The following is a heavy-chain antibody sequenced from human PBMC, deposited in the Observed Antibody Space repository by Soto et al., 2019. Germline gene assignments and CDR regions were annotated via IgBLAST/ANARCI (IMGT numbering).Heavy chain of an antibody. CDR3: AHRGRPWMVFDP. Sequence: QITLKESGPTLVKPTQTLTLTCTFSGFSLSTSGVGVGWIRQPPGKALEWLALIYWDDDKRYSPSLKSRLTINKETSKNQVVLTMTTMDPVDTATYYCAHRGRPWMVFDPWGQGTLVTVSS. V-gene: IGHV2-5*02. J-gene: IGHJ5*02. D-gene: IGHD5-12*01. CDR2: IYWDDDK. CDR1: GFSLSTSGVG.